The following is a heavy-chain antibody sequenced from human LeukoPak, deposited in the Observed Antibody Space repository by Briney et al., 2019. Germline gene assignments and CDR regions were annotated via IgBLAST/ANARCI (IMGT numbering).Heavy chain of an antibody. J-gene: IGHJ4*02. Sequence: SVKVSCKDSRGTFSSYANSWVRQAPGQGLEWMGGIIPIFGTANYAQKFQGRVTITADASTSTAYMELSSLRSEDTAVYYCARGPYYCSSTSCYSLQSDYWGQGTLVTVSS. V-gene: IGHV1-69*13. CDR3: ARGPYYCSSTSCYSLQSDY. D-gene: IGHD2-2*01. CDR2: IIPIFGTA. CDR1: RGTFSSYA.